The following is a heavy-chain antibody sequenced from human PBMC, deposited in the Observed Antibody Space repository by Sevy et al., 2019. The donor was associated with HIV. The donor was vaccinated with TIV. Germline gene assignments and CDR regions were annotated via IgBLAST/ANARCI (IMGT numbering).Heavy chain of an antibody. D-gene: IGHD6-19*01. V-gene: IGHV5-51*01. CDR1: GYSFTSYW. CDR2: IYPGDSDT. Sequence: GESLKISCKGSGYSFTSYWIGWVRQMPGKGLEWMGIIYPGDSDTRYSPSFQGQVTISADKSISTAYLQWSSLKASDTAMYYSATSIAVAGHGSYYYGMDVWGQGTTVTVSS. CDR3: ATSIAVAGHGSYYYGMDV. J-gene: IGHJ6*02.